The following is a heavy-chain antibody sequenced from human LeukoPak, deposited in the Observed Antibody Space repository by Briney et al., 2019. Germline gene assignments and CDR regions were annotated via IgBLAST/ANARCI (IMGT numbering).Heavy chain of an antibody. J-gene: IGHJ4*02. CDR3: VRRASIGWYADN. V-gene: IGHV4-59*08. D-gene: IGHD6-19*01. CDR2: IYYSGST. CDR1: GGSISSYY. Sequence: SETLSLTCTVSGGSISSYYWSWIGQPPGKGLEWIGYIYYSGSTNYNPSLKSRVTISVDTSKNQFSLKLSSVTAADTAVDYCVRRASIGWYADNWGQGTPVTAS.